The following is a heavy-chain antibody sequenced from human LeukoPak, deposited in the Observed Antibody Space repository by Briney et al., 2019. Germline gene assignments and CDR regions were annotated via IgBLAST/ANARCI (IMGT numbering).Heavy chain of an antibody. V-gene: IGHV3-33*01. J-gene: IGHJ6*02. CDR2: IWYDGSNK. CDR3: ARDRRNYYYGMDV. CDR1: GFTFSSYG. Sequence: PGGSLRLSCAASGFTFSSYGMHWVRQAPGKGLEWVAVIWYDGSNKYYADSVKGRFTISRDNSKNTLYLQMNSLRAEDTAVYYCARDRRNYYYGMDVWGQGTTVTVSS.